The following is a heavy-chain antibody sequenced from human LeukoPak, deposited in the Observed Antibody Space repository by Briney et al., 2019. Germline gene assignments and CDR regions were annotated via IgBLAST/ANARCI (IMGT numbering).Heavy chain of an antibody. D-gene: IGHD3-22*01. V-gene: IGHV3-21*01. CDR3: VRLRRNNDRSGYYYYDY. Sequence: GGSLRLSCAASGYTFRDFSVNWVRQAPGKGLEWVSSISVRSNYRYYADSVRGRFTISRDDARDSLFLQMNSLRAEDTAVYFCVRLRRNNDRSGYYYYDYWGQGTLVTVSS. CDR1: GYTFRDFS. J-gene: IGHJ4*02. CDR2: ISVRSNYR.